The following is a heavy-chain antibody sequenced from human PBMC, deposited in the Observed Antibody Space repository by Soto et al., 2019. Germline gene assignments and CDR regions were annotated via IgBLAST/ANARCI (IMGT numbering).Heavy chain of an antibody. Sequence: GGSLRLSCAASGFRFSDHYMTWIRQAPGKGLEWVSKISGGGTTIYYADSVKGRFTVSRDNAKNSLYLQMNSLRAEDTAVYYCARGHTYTWHYWSQGTLVTVSS. J-gene: IGHJ4*02. CDR3: ARGHTYTWHY. CDR2: ISGGGTTI. CDR1: GFRFSDHY. D-gene: IGHD1-20*01. V-gene: IGHV3-11*01.